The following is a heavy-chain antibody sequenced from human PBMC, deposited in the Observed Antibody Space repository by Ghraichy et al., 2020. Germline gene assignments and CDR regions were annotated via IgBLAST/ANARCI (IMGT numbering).Heavy chain of an antibody. CDR1: GFTFRNYA. CDR3: ARGSYDTSGYGLNWFGP. J-gene: IGHJ5*02. V-gene: IGHV3-30*03. D-gene: IGHD3-22*01. CDR2: ISYDGTKK. Sequence: GGSLRLSCAASGFTFRNYAMHWVRQAPGKGLEWVAAISYDGTKKYYADSVKGRLTISRDNSKNTVYLQMNSLGSEDTLLNYCARGSYDTSGYGLNWFGPWGQGTLVTVSS.